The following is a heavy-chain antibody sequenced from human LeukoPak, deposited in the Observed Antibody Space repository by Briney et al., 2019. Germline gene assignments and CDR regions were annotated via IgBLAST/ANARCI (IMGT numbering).Heavy chain of an antibody. V-gene: IGHV3-23*01. J-gene: IGHJ4*02. CDR2: ISANGGTT. CDR3: AKDQIVGPDYFDY. CDR1: GFTFSSYA. D-gene: IGHD1-26*01. Sequence: GGSLRLSCAASGFTFSSYAMTWVRQPPGKGLEWVSTISANGGTTYYAHSVKGRFTISRDNSKNALYLQMNSLRAEDTAVYYCAKDQIVGPDYFDYWGQGTLVTVSS.